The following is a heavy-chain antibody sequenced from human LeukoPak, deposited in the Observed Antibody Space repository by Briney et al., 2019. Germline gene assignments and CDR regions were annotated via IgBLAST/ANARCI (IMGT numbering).Heavy chain of an antibody. D-gene: IGHD3-3*01. CDR2: ISSSSSYI. CDR1: GFTFSSYS. V-gene: IGHV3-21*01. CDR3: ARAPRSGSYYGMDV. Sequence: GGSLRLSCAASGFTFSSYSMNWVRQAPGKGLEWVSSISSSSSYIYYADSVKGRFTISRDNAKNSLYLQMNSLRAEDTAVYYCARAPRSGSYYGMDVWGQGTTVTVSS. J-gene: IGHJ6*02.